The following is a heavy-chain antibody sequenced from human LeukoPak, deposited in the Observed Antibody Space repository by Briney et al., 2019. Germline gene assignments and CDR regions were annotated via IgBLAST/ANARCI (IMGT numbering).Heavy chain of an antibody. Sequence: GSLRLSYAASGFTVSSNYMSWIRQPPGKGLEWIGFIYYTGSTNYNPSLKSRITISVDTSKNHFSLRLSSVTAADTAVYYCARKTYYYGSGAVWGQGTLVTVSS. CDR2: IYYTGST. J-gene: IGHJ4*02. CDR3: ARKTYYYGSGAV. V-gene: IGHV4-59*02. D-gene: IGHD3-10*01. CDR1: GFTVSSNY.